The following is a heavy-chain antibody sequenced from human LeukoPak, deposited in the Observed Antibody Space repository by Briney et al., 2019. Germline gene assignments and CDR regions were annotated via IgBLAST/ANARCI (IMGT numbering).Heavy chain of an antibody. V-gene: IGHV3-21*01. Sequence: GGSLRLSCAASGFTFSSYSMNWVRQAPGRGLEWVSSISSSSSYIYYADSVKGRFTLSRDNAKNSLYLQMNSLRAEDTAVYYCARDSSSAIFGVVIHYWGQGTLVTVSS. CDR2: ISSSSSYI. CDR3: ARDSSSAIFGVVIHY. CDR1: GFTFSSYS. D-gene: IGHD3-3*01. J-gene: IGHJ4*02.